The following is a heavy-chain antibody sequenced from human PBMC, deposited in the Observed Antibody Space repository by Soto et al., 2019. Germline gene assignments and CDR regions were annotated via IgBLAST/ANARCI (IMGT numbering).Heavy chain of an antibody. CDR3: ARGGDTSGSWPRY. D-gene: IGHD6-19*01. CDR2: ISSSSTYI. V-gene: IGHV3-21*06. J-gene: IGHJ4*01. CDR1: GFTFSSYS. Sequence: SLRLSCAASGFTFSSYSLSWVRQAPGKGLEWVSSISSSSTYIYYADSVRGRFTISRDDAKNSLFLQMSSLRVEDTAVYYCARGGDTSGSWPRYWGQGTLVTVSS.